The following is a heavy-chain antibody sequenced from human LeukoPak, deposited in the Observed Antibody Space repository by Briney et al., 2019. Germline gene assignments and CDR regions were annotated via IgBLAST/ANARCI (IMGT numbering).Heavy chain of an antibody. Sequence: ASVKVSCKASGYTFTSYGISWVRQAPGQGLEWMGWISAYNGNTNYAQKLQGRVTITRDTSMSTAYMELSSLRAEDTAVYYCALISYCNSLTCYFLDYWGQGTLVTVSS. CDR2: ISAYNGNT. D-gene: IGHD2-2*01. J-gene: IGHJ4*02. CDR3: ALISYCNSLTCYFLDY. V-gene: IGHV1-18*01. CDR1: GYTFTSYG.